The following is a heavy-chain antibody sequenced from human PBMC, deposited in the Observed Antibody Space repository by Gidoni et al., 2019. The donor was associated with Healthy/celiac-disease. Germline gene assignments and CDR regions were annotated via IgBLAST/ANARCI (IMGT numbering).Heavy chain of an antibody. D-gene: IGHD2-21*01. V-gene: IGHV5-51*01. CDR1: GYSFTSYW. CDR2: IYPGDSDT. Sequence: VQLVPSGAEVKKPGESLKISCKGSGYSFTSYWIGWVRQMPGKGLEWRGIIYPGDSDTRYRPSFQGQVTSSADKSISTADLQWSSLKASDTAMYYCARQSQEVVIKQHFDYWGQGTLVTVSS. J-gene: IGHJ4*02. CDR3: ARQSQEVVIKQHFDY.